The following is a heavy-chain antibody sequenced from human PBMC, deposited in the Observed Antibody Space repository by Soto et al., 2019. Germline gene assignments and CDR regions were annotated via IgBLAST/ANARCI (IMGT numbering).Heavy chain of an antibody. J-gene: IGHJ3*02. Sequence: GESLKISCKGSGYSFTSYWISWVRQMPGKGLEWMGRIDPSDSYTSYSPSFQGHVTISADKSISTAYLQWSSLKASDTAMYYCARGIITIFGVAVSKDAFDIWGQGTMVTVSS. V-gene: IGHV5-10-1*01. CDR3: ARGIITIFGVAVSKDAFDI. D-gene: IGHD3-3*01. CDR2: IDPSDSYT. CDR1: GYSFTSYW.